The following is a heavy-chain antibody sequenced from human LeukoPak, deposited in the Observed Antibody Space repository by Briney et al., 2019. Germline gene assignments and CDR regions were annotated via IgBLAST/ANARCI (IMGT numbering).Heavy chain of an antibody. Sequence: GGSLRLSCAASGFTLSDYAMSWVRQAPGKGLEWVSSITASGGSTYYADSVKGRFTISRDNSKNTLYLQMNSLGAEDTAVYYCARGVRGGYYLDYWGQGSLVTVSP. D-gene: IGHD3-16*01. CDR3: ARGVRGGYYLDY. J-gene: IGHJ4*02. CDR1: GFTLSDYA. CDR2: ITASGGST. V-gene: IGHV3-23*01.